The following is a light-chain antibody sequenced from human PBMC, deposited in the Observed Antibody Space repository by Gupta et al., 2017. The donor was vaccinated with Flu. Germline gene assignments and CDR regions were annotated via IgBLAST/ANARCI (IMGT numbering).Light chain of an antibody. CDR3: LQHYNYPWT. J-gene: IGKJ1*01. Sequence: DVHITQSPSSLSASVGDRVTITCRASQGIRDDLNWYQQKPGKAPKRLIYSVSRLQSGVPSRFGGSGSGTEFTLTISSLQPEDFATYYCLQHYNYPWTFGQGTKVEIK. CDR2: SVS. CDR1: QGIRDD. V-gene: IGKV1-17*01.